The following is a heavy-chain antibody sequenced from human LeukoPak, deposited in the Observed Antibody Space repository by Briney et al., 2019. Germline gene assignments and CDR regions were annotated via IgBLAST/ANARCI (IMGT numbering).Heavy chain of an antibody. V-gene: IGHV3-7*03. J-gene: IGHJ6*02. CDR3: ARGGGLDV. CDR1: GFTFSSYW. D-gene: IGHD3-16*01. CDR2: INHNGNVN. Sequence: GGSLRLSCAASGFTFSSYWMNWARQAPGKGLEGVASINHNGNVNYYVDSVKGRFTISRDNAKNSLYLQMSNLRAEDTAVYFCARGGGLDVWGQGATVTVSS.